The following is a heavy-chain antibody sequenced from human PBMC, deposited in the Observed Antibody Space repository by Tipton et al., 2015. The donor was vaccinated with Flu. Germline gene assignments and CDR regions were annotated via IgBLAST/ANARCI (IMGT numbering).Heavy chain of an antibody. D-gene: IGHD3-10*02. Sequence: LRLSCSVSADSIGSDYYWAWIRQPPGKGREWIGTICHSGSTYYNPSLKSRVTISVDTSWNQFSRKLSSVTAADTAVYYCARHTGDSVRGIVDYWGQGTLVTVSS. CDR2: ICHSGST. J-gene: IGHJ4*02. V-gene: IGHV4-38-2*01. CDR3: ARHTGDSVRGIVDY. CDR1: ADSIGSDYY.